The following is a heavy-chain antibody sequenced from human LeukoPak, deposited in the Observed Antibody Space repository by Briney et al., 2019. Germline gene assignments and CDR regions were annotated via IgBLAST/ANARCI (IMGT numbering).Heavy chain of an antibody. V-gene: IGHV3-7*01. D-gene: IGHD1-7*01. J-gene: IGHJ4*02. CDR1: GFTFSSYW. CDR3: ARDLNWNYGASFDY. Sequence: GGSLRLSCAASGFTFSSYWMSWVRQAPGKGLEWVANIKHDGSEKYYVDSVKGRFTISRDNAKNSLSLQMNSLRAEDTAVYYCARDLNWNYGASFDYWGQGTLVTVSS. CDR2: IKHDGSEK.